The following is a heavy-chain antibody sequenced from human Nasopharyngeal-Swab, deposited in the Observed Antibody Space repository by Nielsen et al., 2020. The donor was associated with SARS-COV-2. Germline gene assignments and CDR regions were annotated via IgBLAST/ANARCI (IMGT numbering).Heavy chain of an antibody. Sequence: AAVKVSCKASGYTFTSYYMHWVRQAPGQGLEWMGIINPSGGSTSYAQKFQGRVTMTRDTSTSTVYMELSSLRSEDTAVYYCARYTAMVLFDIWGQGTMVTVSS. V-gene: IGHV1-46*01. CDR3: ARYTAMVLFDI. J-gene: IGHJ3*02. CDR1: GYTFTSYY. D-gene: IGHD5-18*01. CDR2: INPSGGST.